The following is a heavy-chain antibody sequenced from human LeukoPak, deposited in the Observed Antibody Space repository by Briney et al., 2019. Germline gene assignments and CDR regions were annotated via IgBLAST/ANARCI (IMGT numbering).Heavy chain of an antibody. CDR1: GFTFSDYY. CDR2: IYTGGST. CDR3: ARNLGTLATGGVALDI. J-gene: IGHJ4*02. Sequence: GGSLRLSCAASGFTFSDYYMSWIRQAPGKGLEWVSVIYTGGSTHYPDSVMGRFTISRDDSKNTVSLQMNSLRAEDTAVYYCARNLGTLATGGVALDIWGQGTLVTVSS. V-gene: IGHV3-66*01. D-gene: IGHD1-14*01.